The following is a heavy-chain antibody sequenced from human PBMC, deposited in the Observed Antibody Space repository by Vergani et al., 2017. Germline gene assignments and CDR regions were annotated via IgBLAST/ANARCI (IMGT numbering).Heavy chain of an antibody. J-gene: IGHJ4*02. CDR3: AKDLTPAARVRFLVY. D-gene: IGHD2-2*01. V-gene: IGHV3-21*04. CDR2: ISSSSSYI. CDR1: GFTFSSYS. Sequence: EVQLVESGGGLVKPGGSLRLSCAASGFTFSSYSMNWVRQAPGKGLEWVSSISSSSSYIYYADSVKGRFTISRDNAKNTLYLQMNSLRAEDTAVYYCAKDLTPAARVRFLVYWGQGTLVTVSS.